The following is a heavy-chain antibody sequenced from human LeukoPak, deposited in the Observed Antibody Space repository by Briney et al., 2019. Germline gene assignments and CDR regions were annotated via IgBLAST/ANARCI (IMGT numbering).Heavy chain of an antibody. Sequence: GASVKVSCKGSRYIFTGYYIHWVRQAPGQGLEWMGWINPNSGGTNYAQKFQGRVTMTRDTSTSTVYMELSRLRSDDTAVYYCASSSVGALGYWGQGTLVTVSS. J-gene: IGHJ4*02. CDR3: ASSSVGALGY. V-gene: IGHV1-2*02. D-gene: IGHD1-26*01. CDR2: INPNSGGT. CDR1: RYIFTGYY.